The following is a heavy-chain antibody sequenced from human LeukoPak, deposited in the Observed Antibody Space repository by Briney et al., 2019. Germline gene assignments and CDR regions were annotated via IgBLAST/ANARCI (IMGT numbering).Heavy chain of an antibody. V-gene: IGHV4-39*02. J-gene: IGHJ4*02. CDR1: GGSISSSSYY. CDR3: AREVPLRALDY. CDR2: IYYSGST. D-gene: IGHD3-10*01. Sequence: SETLSLTCTVSGGSISSSSYYWGWIRQPPGKGLEWIGSIYYSGSTYYNPSLKSRVTISVDTSKNQFSLKLSSVTAADTAVYYCAREVPLRALDYWGQGTLVTVSS.